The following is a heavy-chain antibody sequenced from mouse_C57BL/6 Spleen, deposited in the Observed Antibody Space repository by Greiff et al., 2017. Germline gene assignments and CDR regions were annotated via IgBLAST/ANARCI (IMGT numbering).Heavy chain of an antibody. V-gene: IGHV5-17*01. CDR2: ISSGSSTI. Sequence: EVQLVESGGGLVKPGGSLKLSCAASGFTFSDYGMHWVRQAPEKGLEWVAYISSGSSTIYYADTVKGRFTISRDNATNTMCMQLTSLRSEDTAMYYCANYGDEDGAYWGQGTTLTVSS. CDR3: ANYGDEDGAY. J-gene: IGHJ2*01. CDR1: GFTFSDYG. D-gene: IGHD2-13*01.